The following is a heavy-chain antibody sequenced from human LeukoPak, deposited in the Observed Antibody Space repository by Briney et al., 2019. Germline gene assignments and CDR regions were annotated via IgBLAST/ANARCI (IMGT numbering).Heavy chain of an antibody. CDR3: ARARRYSSTYYFDY. Sequence: ASVKVSCKASGYTFTSYDINWVRQATGQGLEWMGWMNPNSGHTGYAQKFQGRVTMTRNTSISTAYMELSSLRSEDTAVYYCARARRYSSTYYFDYWGQGTLVTVSS. CDR1: GYTFTSYD. J-gene: IGHJ4*02. V-gene: IGHV1-8*01. D-gene: IGHD6-13*01. CDR2: MNPNSGHT.